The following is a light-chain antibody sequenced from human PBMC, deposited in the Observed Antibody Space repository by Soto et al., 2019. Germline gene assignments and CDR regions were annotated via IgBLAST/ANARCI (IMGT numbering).Light chain of an antibody. Sequence: DIQMTQSPSSLSASVGDRVTIICQASQDITNYLNWYQQKPGKAPKLLIYDASNLETGVPSRFSGIGSGTHFSFTISSLQPVDIATYYCQQFDNVPFTFGQGTRLEMK. CDR2: DAS. CDR3: QQFDNVPFT. CDR1: QDITNY. V-gene: IGKV1-33*01. J-gene: IGKJ5*01.